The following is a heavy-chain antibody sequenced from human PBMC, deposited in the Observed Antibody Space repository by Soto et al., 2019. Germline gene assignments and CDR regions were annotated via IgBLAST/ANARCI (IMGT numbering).Heavy chain of an antibody. V-gene: IGHV4-39*01. J-gene: IGHJ4*02. D-gene: IGHD7-27*01. CDR2: IYYSGST. CDR3: ARQGPHGANWVRYFDS. Sequence: PSETLSLTCTVSGGSISSSSYYWGWIRQPPGKGLEWIGSIYYSGSTYYNPSLKSRVTISVDTSKNQFSLKLSSVTAADTAAYYCARQGPHGANWVRYFDSWGQGTLVTVSS. CDR1: GGSISSSSYY.